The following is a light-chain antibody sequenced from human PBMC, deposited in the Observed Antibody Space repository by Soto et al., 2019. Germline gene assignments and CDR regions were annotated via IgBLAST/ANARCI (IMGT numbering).Light chain of an antibody. CDR3: QSSDSSLSGGV. CDR1: SSNIGAGYD. Sequence: QSVLTQPPSVSGTPGQRVTISCTGSSSNIGAGYDVHWYQQLPGTAPKLLISGNNNRPSGVPDRFSGSKSVTSASLAITGLQAEDEADYYCQSSDSSLSGGVFGGGTKLTVL. CDR2: GNN. V-gene: IGLV1-40*01. J-gene: IGLJ3*02.